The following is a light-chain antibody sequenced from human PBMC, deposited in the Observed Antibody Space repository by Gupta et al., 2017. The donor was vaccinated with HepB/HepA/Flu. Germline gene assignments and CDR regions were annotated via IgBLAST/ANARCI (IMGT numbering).Light chain of an antibody. CDR3: QQYKSYPLT. CDR2: HTS. J-gene: IGKJ4*01. CDR1: QGISNS. V-gene: IGKV1-16*02. Sequence: DIQMTQSPSSLSASVGDRVTITCLASQGISNSLAWFQQKAGKAPRCLIYHTSSLQSGVPSKFSGSGSGTDFTLTISSLQPEDFATYYCQQYKSYPLTFGGGTKVEIK.